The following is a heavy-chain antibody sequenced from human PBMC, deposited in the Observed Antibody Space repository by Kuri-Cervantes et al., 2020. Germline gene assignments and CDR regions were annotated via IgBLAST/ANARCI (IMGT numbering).Heavy chain of an antibody. Sequence: ETLSLTCAASGFTFSSYWMSWVRQAPGKGLEWVANIKQDGSEKYYVDSVKGRFTISRDNAKSSLYLQMNSLRAEDTAVYYCARDRGGYCSGGSCYGPEYFFDYWGQGALVTVSS. J-gene: IGHJ4*02. D-gene: IGHD2-15*01. V-gene: IGHV3-7*01. CDR3: ARDRGGYCSGGSCYGPEYFFDY. CDR1: GFTFSSYW. CDR2: IKQDGSEK.